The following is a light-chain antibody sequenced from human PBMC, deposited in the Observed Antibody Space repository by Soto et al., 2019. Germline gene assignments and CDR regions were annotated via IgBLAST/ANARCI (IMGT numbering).Light chain of an antibody. V-gene: IGKV1-39*01. Sequence: DIQMTHSPSSLSASVEDRVTITCRASQSISNHLNWYQQKPGKAPKLLIFAASSLQSGVPSRFSGSRPGPDFTLTISTLQPGDFATYYCQQSYSSHPTFGHWAKVDIX. CDR3: QQSYSSHPT. J-gene: IGKJ1*01. CDR2: AAS. CDR1: QSISNH.